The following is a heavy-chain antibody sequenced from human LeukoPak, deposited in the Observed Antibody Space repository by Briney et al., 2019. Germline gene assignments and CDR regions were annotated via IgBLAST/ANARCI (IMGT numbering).Heavy chain of an antibody. J-gene: IGHJ4*02. CDR3: ARGHLDYYDFWSGHYPLFDY. D-gene: IGHD3-3*01. CDR1: GGSFSGYY. CDR2: INHSGST. V-gene: IGHV4-34*01. Sequence: PSETLSLTCAVYGGSFSGYYWSWIRQPPGKGLEWIGEINHSGSTNYNPSPKSRVTISVDTSKNQFSLKLSSVTAADTAVYYCARGHLDYYDFWSGHYPLFDYWGQGTLVTVSS.